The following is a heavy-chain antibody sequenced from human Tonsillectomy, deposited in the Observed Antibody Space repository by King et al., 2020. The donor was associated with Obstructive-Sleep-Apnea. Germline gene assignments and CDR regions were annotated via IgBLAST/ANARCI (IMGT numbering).Heavy chain of an antibody. J-gene: IGHJ5*02. CDR1: GFTFSSYS. D-gene: IGHD3-22*01. V-gene: IGHV3-48*04. Sequence: VQLVESGGGLVQPGGSLRLSCAASGFTFSSYSMNWVRQAPGKGLEWVSYITSSSSTIYYADSVKGRFTISRDNAKNSLYLQMNSLRVEESAVYYRAGDSSGYSPWGQGTLVTVSS. CDR3: AGDSSGYSP. CDR2: ITSSSSTI.